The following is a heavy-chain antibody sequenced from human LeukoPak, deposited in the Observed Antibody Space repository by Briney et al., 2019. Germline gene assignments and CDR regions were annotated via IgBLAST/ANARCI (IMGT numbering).Heavy chain of an antibody. Sequence: GGSLRLSCAASGFTFSDYHMSWILQAPGKGLEWVSYISSSGSTIYYADSVKGRFTISRDNAKNSLYLQMNSLRAEDTAVYYCARGHGIAVAGTWWFDPWGQGTLVTVSS. J-gene: IGHJ5*02. D-gene: IGHD6-19*01. CDR3: ARGHGIAVAGTWWFDP. V-gene: IGHV3-11*01. CDR2: ISSSGSTI. CDR1: GFTFSDYH.